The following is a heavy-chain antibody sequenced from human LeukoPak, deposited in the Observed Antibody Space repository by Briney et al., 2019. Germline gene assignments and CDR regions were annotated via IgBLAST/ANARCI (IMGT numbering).Heavy chain of an antibody. CDR3: AKGPNHYYYYYGMDV. J-gene: IGHJ6*02. D-gene: IGHD2-8*01. CDR2: ISGSGGST. Sequence: GGSLRLSCAASGFTFSSYAMSWVRQAPGKGLEWVSTISGSGGSTYYADSVKGRFTISRDNSKNTLCLQMNSLRAEDTAVYYCAKGPNHYYYYYGMDVWGQGTTVTVSS. CDR1: GFTFSSYA. V-gene: IGHV3-23*01.